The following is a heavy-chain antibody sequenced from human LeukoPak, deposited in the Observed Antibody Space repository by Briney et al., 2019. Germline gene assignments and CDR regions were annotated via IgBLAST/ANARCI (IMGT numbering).Heavy chain of an antibody. Sequence: GGSLRLSCAASGFTFSSYTMNWVRQAPGKGLEWVSYISSSSSPIYYADSVKGRFTISRDNAKNSLYLQMNSPRADDTAVYYCARDGTAAGLYFDLWGQGTLVTVSS. CDR2: ISSSSSPI. CDR1: GFTFSSYT. J-gene: IGHJ4*01. CDR3: ARDGTAAGLYFDL. D-gene: IGHD6-13*01. V-gene: IGHV3-48*01.